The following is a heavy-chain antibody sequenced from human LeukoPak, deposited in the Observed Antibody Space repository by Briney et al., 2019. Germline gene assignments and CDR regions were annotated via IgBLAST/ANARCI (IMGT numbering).Heavy chain of an antibody. V-gene: IGHV4-4*02. CDR1: GGSISTTNW. CDR3: ATSSRDSSGWYGYDY. Sequence: SGTLSLTCAVSGGSISTTNWWTWVRQSPERGLEWIWQIHHSGGTYYSPSLESRVTFSIDKSKNHFSLNLNSVTAADTAVYYCATSSRDSSGWYGYDYWGQGTLVTVSS. J-gene: IGHJ4*02. D-gene: IGHD6-19*01. CDR2: IHHSGGT.